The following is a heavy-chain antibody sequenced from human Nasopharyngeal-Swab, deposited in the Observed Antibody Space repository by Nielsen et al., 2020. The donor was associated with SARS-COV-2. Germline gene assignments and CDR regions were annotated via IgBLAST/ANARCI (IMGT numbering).Heavy chain of an antibody. J-gene: IGHJ6*02. Sequence: ASVKVSCKASGYTFTSYGISWERQAPGQGLEWMGWISAYRGNTNYAQKLQGRVTMTTDTSTSTAYMELRSLRSDDTAVYYCARIPYCSSTSCYAVRGGNYYYYYGMDVWGQGTTVTVSS. CDR3: ARIPYCSSTSCYAVRGGNYYYYYGMDV. V-gene: IGHV1-18*01. CDR2: ISAYRGNT. D-gene: IGHD2-2*01. CDR1: GYTFTSYG.